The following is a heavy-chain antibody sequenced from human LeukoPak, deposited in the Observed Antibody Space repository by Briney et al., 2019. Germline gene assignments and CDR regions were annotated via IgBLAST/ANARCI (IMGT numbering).Heavy chain of an antibody. Sequence: GASVKVSCKSSGYTFTAYYVHWVRQAPGQGLEWMGWVNFKTGATEYAQKFQGRVTLTRDTSITTAYMELNRLGSDDTAVYYCTSHPVVGTTIFDYWGQGTLVTVSS. V-gene: IGHV1-2*02. D-gene: IGHD1-26*01. CDR1: GYTFTAYY. CDR3: TSHPVVGTTIFDY. CDR2: VNFKTGAT. J-gene: IGHJ4*02.